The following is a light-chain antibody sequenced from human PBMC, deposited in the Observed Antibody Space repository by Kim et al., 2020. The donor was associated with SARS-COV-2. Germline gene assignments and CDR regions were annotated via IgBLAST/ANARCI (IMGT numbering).Light chain of an antibody. CDR3: QAWDSSTAV. V-gene: IGLV3-1*01. Sequence: SYELTQPPSVSVSPGQTASITCSGDKLGDKYACWYQQKPGHSPVLVIYQDTKRPSGIPERFSGSISGNTATLTISGTQAMDEADYYCQAWDSSTAVFGGG. CDR1: KLGDKY. J-gene: IGLJ3*02. CDR2: QDT.